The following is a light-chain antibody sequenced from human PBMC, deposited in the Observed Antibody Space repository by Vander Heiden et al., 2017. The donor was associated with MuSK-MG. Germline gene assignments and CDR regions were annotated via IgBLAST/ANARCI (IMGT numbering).Light chain of an antibody. J-gene: IGKJ5*01. Sequence: DIVLTQSPATLSFSPGERATLSCRASQSVGNYLAWYQQKPDQAPRLLIFDASHRATGIKARFSGSGYGTDFSLTIISLEPEDFVVYYCQQRSYGHPAITFGQGTRLEIK. CDR2: DAS. CDR1: QSVGNY. V-gene: IGKV3-11*01. CDR3: QQRSYGHPAIT.